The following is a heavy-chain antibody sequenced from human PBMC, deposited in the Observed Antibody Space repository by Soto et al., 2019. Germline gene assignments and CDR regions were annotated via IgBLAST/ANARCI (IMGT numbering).Heavy chain of an antibody. V-gene: IGHV1-69*12. J-gene: IGHJ4*02. D-gene: IGHD1-26*01. CDR1: GGTFSSYA. CDR2: IIPIFGTA. Sequence: QVQLVQSGAEVKKPGSSVKVSCKASGGTFSSYAISWVRQAPGQGLEWMGGIIPIFGTANYAQKFQGRVRMSADECTSTAYMELSSLGSEETAVFYGSRGGVGATVVRSVFDYWGQGTLVTVSS. CDR3: SRGGVGATVVRSVFDY.